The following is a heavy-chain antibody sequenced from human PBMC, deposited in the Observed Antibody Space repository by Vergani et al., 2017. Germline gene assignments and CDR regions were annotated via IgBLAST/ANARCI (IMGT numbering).Heavy chain of an antibody. CDR3: AKERVFWSGYYSPQYYFDY. D-gene: IGHD3-3*01. Sequence: QVQLVESGGGVVQPGKSLSLSCETPGFIFSDYVMHWVRQAPGKGLEWVAGIWHDGSNEKYVDSVQGRFTISRDNSKNTLYLQMNSLRAEDTAVYYCAKERVFWSGYYSPQYYFDYWGQGTLVTVSS. CDR2: IWHDGSNE. V-gene: IGHV3-33*06. CDR1: GFIFSDYV. J-gene: IGHJ4*02.